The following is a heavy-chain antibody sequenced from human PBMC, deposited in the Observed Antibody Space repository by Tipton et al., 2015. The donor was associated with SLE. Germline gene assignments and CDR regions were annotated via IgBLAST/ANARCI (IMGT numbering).Heavy chain of an antibody. J-gene: IGHJ4*02. CDR1: GNTFRRYD. D-gene: IGHD3-16*01. Sequence: QLVQSGAEVEKPGASVKVSCRASGNTFRRYDVSWVRQATGQGLEWMGWMNPDSGDTEYAQKFQGRLTMTWNTSIGTAYMELNSLRSEDTAVYYCARGNTGLASALDYWGQGTLVTVSS. V-gene: IGHV1-8*01. CDR3: ARGNTGLASALDY. CDR2: MNPDSGDT.